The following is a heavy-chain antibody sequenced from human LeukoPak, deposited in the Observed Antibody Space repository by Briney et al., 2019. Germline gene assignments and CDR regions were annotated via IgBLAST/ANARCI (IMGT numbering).Heavy chain of an antibody. CDR2: INWNGGRT. Sequence: PGGSLRLSCAASGFTFDDYGMSWVRQGPGKGLEWVSGINWNGGRTGYADSVKGRFTISRDNAKNTLYLQMNSLRAEDTAVYFCAKRGAAGSYYFDYWGQGTLVTVSS. CDR1: GFTFDDYG. V-gene: IGHV3-20*04. CDR3: AKRGAAGSYYFDY. D-gene: IGHD4/OR15-4a*01. J-gene: IGHJ4*02.